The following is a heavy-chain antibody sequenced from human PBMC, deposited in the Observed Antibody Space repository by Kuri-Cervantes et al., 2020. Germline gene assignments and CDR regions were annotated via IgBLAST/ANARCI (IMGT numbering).Heavy chain of an antibody. CDR3: ARGGYYYDSSGSLDY. Sequence: LSCTVSGGSISSSSYYWGWIRQHPGKGLEWIGYIYYSGSTYYNPSLKSRVTISVDTSKNQFSLKLSSVTAADTAVYYCARGGYYYDSSGSLDYWGQGTLVTVSS. D-gene: IGHD3-22*01. V-gene: IGHV4-31*03. CDR2: IYYSGST. J-gene: IGHJ4*02. CDR1: GGSISSSSYY.